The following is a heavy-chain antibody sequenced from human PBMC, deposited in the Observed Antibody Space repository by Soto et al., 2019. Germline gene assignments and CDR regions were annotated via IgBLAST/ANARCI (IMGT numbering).Heavy chain of an antibody. Sequence: ASVKVSCKASGYTFTSYYMHWVRQAPGQGLEWMGIINPSGGSTSYAQKFRGRVTMTRDTSTSTVYMELSSLRSEDTAVYYCARDSYTIFGVAYCYYGMDVWGQGTTVTV. CDR2: INPSGGST. CDR3: ARDSYTIFGVAYCYYGMDV. V-gene: IGHV1-46*01. CDR1: GYTFTSYY. D-gene: IGHD3-3*01. J-gene: IGHJ6*02.